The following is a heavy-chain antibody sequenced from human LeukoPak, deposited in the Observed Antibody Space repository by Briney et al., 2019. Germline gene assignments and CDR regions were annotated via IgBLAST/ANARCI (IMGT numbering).Heavy chain of an antibody. J-gene: IGHJ3*02. D-gene: IGHD6-13*01. CDR3: ARDGVDLIAAAGTRHAFDI. CDR1: GGSISSSNW. CDR2: IYHSGST. Sequence: SGTLSLTCAVSGGSISSSNWWSWVRQPPGKGLEWIGEIYHSGSTNYNPSLKSRVTISVDKSKNQFSLKLSSVTAADTAVYYCARDGVDLIAAAGTRHAFDIWGQGTMVTVSS. V-gene: IGHV4-4*02.